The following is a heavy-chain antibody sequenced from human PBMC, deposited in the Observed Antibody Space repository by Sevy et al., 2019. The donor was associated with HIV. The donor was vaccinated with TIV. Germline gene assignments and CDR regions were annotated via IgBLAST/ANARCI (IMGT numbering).Heavy chain of an antibody. CDR3: ARDWRPAAIPRRHYYYYGMDV. D-gene: IGHD2-2*02. V-gene: IGHV1-2*02. CDR1: GYTFTGYY. CDR2: INPNSGGT. Sequence: ASVKVSCKASGYTFTGYYMHWVRQAPGQGLEWMGWINPNSGGTNYAQKFQGRVTMTRDTSISTAYMGLSRLRSDDTAVYYCARDWRPAAIPRRHYYYYGMDVWGQGTTVTVSS. J-gene: IGHJ6*02.